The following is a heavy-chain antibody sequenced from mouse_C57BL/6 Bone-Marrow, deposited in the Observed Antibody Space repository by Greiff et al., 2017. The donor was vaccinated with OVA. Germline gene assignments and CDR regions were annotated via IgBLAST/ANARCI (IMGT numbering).Heavy chain of an antibody. J-gene: IGHJ2*01. Sequence: EVQRVESEGGLVQPGSSMKLSCTASGFTFSDYYMAWVRQVPEKGLEWVANINYDGSSTYYLDSLKSRFIISRDNAKNILYLQMRSLKSEDTATYYCARVDFYYGSSYDFDYWGQGTTLTVSS. CDR2: INYDGSST. CDR3: ARVDFYYGSSYDFDY. CDR1: GFTFSDYY. D-gene: IGHD1-1*01. V-gene: IGHV5-16*01.